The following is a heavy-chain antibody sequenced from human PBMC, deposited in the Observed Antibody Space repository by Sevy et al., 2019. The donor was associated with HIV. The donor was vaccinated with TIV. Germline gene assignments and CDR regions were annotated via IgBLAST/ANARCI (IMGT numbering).Heavy chain of an antibody. CDR3: VRERARSITFDI. J-gene: IGHJ3*02. V-gene: IGHV3-30-3*01. Sequence: GGSLRLSCEASGFTFNNFPIHWVRQAPGKGLEWVAVVSFDGGSKYYADSVRGRFTVSRDNSKNTVYLQLNSLRAEDTAVYYCVRERARSITFDIWGQGTLVTV. CDR1: GFTFNNFP. CDR2: VSFDGGSK. D-gene: IGHD3-16*01.